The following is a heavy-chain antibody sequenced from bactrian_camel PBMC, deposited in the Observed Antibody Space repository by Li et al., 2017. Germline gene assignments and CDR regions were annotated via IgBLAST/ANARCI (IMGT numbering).Heavy chain of an antibody. CDR3: ATALQSGGYGQYEYHV. Sequence: VQLVESGGGLVQPGGSLRLSCASSLFTFPYMTWVRQAPGKGLEWVSSISGSSRTYYANSVKGRFTISKNNAKSTVYLQMNSLRSEDTALYYCATALQSGGYGQYEYHVWGQGTQVTVS. CDR2: ISGSSRT. V-gene: IGHV3-2*01. D-gene: IGHD3*01. CDR1: LFTFPY. J-gene: IGHJ4*01.